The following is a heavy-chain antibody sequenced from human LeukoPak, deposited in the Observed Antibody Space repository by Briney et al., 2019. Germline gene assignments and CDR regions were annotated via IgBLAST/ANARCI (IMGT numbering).Heavy chain of an antibody. J-gene: IGHJ4*02. V-gene: IGHV1-46*01. CDR3: AITGGYYYDSSGYYPYFDC. CDR1: GYTFTSYY. Sequence: ASVKVSCKASGYTFTSYYMHWVRQAPGQGLEWMGIINPSGGSTSCAQKFQGRVTMTRDTSTSTVYMELSSLRSEDTAVYYCAITGGYYYDSSGYYPYFDCWGQGTLVTVSS. D-gene: IGHD3-22*01. CDR2: INPSGGST.